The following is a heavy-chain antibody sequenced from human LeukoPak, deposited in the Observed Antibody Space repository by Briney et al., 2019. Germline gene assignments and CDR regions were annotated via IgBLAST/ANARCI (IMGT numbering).Heavy chain of an antibody. D-gene: IGHD3-22*01. V-gene: IGHV3-30*03. CDR1: GFTFSSYG. CDR3: VRAHYVISGYPFLDF. Sequence: QPGGSLRLSCAASGFTFSSYGMHWVRQAPGKGLEWVAVISYDGRNKYYADSVKGRFTISRDNAKNSLYLQMSSLRAEDTAVYYCVRAHYVISGYPFLDFWGLGTLVPFSS. CDR2: ISYDGRNK. J-gene: IGHJ4*02.